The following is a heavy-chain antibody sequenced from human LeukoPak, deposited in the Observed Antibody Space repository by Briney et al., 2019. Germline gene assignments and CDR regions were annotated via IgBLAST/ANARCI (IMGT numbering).Heavy chain of an antibody. V-gene: IGHV3-11*01. D-gene: IGHD3-22*01. J-gene: IGHJ4*02. CDR3: ARDGAYDDASGYRADF. CDR2: ISHSGTTV. Sequence: GGSLRLSCTASGFRFSDYYMNWFRQTPGKGLEWLSYISHSGTTVQYADSVRGRFTVSRDNHKNTLYFQMNSQRVEDTALYYCARDGAYDDASGYRADFWGQGTLVTVSS. CDR1: GFRFSDYY.